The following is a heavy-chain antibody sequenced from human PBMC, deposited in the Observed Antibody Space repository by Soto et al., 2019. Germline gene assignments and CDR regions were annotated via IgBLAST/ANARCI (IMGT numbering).Heavy chain of an antibody. V-gene: IGHV1-69*13. CDR1: GGTFSSYA. D-gene: IGHD2-15*01. Sequence: ASVKVSCKASGGTFSSYAISWVRQAPGQGLEWIGGIIPIFGTANYAQKFQGRVTITADESTSTAYMELSSLRSEDTAVYYCARVVVVSSYYYGMDVWGQGTTVTVSS. CDR3: ARVVVVSSYYYGMDV. CDR2: IIPIFGTA. J-gene: IGHJ6*02.